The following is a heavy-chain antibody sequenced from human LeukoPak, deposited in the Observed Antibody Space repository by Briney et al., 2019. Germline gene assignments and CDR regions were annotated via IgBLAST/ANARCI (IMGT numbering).Heavy chain of an antibody. CDR2: IYSGGST. J-gene: IGHJ4*02. D-gene: IGHD7-27*01. V-gene: IGHV3-66*01. CDR1: GLTASSNY. Sequence: GGSLRLSCAASGLTASSNYMSWVRQAPGKTLEWVSVIYSGGSTYYADSVKGRFTFSRDNSKNTLYLQMNSLRAEDTAVYYCATLNWGGYYFDYWGQGTLVTVSS. CDR3: ATLNWGGYYFDY.